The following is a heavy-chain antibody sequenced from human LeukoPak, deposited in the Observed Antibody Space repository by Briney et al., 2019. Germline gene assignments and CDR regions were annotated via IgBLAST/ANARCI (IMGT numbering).Heavy chain of an antibody. J-gene: IGHJ4*02. CDR1: GGSISSSSYY. Sequence: KPSETLSLTCTVSGGSISSSSYYWGWIRQPPRKGLEWIGSIYYSGSTYYNPSLKSRVTISVDTSKNQFSLKLSSVTAADTVVYYCARESGYSSGWYRVDYWGQGTLVTVSS. CDR3: ARESGYSSGWYRVDY. D-gene: IGHD6-19*01. V-gene: IGHV4-39*02. CDR2: IYYSGST.